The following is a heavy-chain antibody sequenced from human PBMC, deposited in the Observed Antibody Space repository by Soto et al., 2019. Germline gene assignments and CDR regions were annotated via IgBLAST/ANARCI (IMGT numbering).Heavy chain of an antibody. CDR1: GGSPSSYY. Sequence: PSETLPLTCTVSGGSPSSYYWCWFRQLPGKGLEWIGYIYYSGSTNYNPSLKSRVTISVDTSKNQFSLKLSSVTAADTAVYYCASEGGGGAHYYYGMDVWGQGSTVTVSS. CDR2: IYYSGST. CDR3: ASEGGGGAHYYYGMDV. V-gene: IGHV4-59*08. J-gene: IGHJ6*02. D-gene: IGHD2-15*01.